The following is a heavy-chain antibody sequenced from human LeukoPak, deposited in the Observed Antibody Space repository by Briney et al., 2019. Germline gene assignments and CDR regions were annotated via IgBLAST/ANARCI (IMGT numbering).Heavy chain of an antibody. CDR3: ARKAYCSSTSCTQYNWFDP. CDR1: GYTFTSYA. V-gene: IGHV7-4-1*02. Sequence: ASVKVSCKASGYTFTSYAMNWVRQAPGQGLEWMGWINTNTGNPTCAQGFTGRFVFSLDTSVSTAYLQISSLKAEDTAVYYCARKAYCSSTSCTQYNWFDPWGQGTLVTVSS. D-gene: IGHD2-2*01. CDR2: INTNTGNP. J-gene: IGHJ5*02.